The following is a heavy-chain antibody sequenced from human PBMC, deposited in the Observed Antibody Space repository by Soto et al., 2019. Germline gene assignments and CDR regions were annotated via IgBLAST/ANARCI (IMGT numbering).Heavy chain of an antibody. CDR2: ISGSGGST. J-gene: IGHJ4*02. CDR3: AKSIAARLVGGAFDY. CDR1: GFTFSSYA. V-gene: IGHV3-23*01. D-gene: IGHD6-6*01. Sequence: GGSLRLSCAASGFTFSSYAMSWVRQAPGKGLEWVSAISGSGGSTYYADSVKGRFTISRDNSKNTLYLQMNSLRAEDTAVYYCAKSIAARLVGGAFDYWGQGTLVTVSS.